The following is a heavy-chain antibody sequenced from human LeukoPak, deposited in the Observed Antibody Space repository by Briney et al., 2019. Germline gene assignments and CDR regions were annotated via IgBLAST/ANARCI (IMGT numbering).Heavy chain of an antibody. Sequence: PGGSLRLSCTVSGFTVSSNSMSWVRQAPGKGLEWVSFIYSDNTHYSDSVKGRFTISRDNSKNTLYLQMNSLRAEDTAVYYCTTLRPYIQPRWGQGTMVTVSS. V-gene: IGHV3-53*01. CDR2: IYSDNT. D-gene: IGHD5-18*01. CDR1: GFTVSSNS. J-gene: IGHJ3*01. CDR3: TTLRPYIQPR.